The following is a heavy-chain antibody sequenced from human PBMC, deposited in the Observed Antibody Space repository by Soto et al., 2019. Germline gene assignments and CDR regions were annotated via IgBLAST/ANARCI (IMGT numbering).Heavy chain of an antibody. CDR1: GYTFNTYG. CDR2: ISAYDGKT. Sequence: ASVKVSCKTSGYTFNTYGINWVRQAPGQGLELMGWISAYDGKTTYAEKFQGRVTLTTDTSTSTAYMELRSLRSDDTAIYYCAREPHAFWTSYWFDPWGQGTPVTVSS. J-gene: IGHJ5*02. D-gene: IGHD3-3*01. V-gene: IGHV1-18*01. CDR3: AREPHAFWTSYWFDP.